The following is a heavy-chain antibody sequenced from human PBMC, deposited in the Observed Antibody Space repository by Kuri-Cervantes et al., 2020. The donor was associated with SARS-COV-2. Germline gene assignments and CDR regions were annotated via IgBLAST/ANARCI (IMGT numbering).Heavy chain of an antibody. V-gene: IGHV3-23*01. CDR3: VTDRLGVHDS. Sequence: GGSLRLSCAASGFTFSSYGMHWVRQAPGKGLEWVSAISGSGGSTYYADSVKGRFTISRDNSQNTLYLQMNSLRSEDTAVYYCVTDRLGVHDSWGQGTLVTVSS. CDR2: ISGSGGST. CDR1: GFTFSSYG. J-gene: IGHJ4*02. D-gene: IGHD2-8*01.